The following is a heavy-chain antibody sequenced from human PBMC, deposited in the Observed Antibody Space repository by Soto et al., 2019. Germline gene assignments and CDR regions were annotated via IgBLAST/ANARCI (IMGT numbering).Heavy chain of an antibody. Sequence: ASVKVSCKASVYTFTSYGSSWVRQAPGQGLEWMGWISAYNGNTNYAQKLQGRVTMTTDTSTSTAYLELRSLRSDDTAVYYCARALYCSSTSCYSPRPYYFDYWGQGTLVTVSS. V-gene: IGHV1-18*04. J-gene: IGHJ4*02. CDR2: ISAYNGNT. CDR1: VYTFTSYG. D-gene: IGHD2-2*02. CDR3: ARALYCSSTSCYSPRPYYFDY.